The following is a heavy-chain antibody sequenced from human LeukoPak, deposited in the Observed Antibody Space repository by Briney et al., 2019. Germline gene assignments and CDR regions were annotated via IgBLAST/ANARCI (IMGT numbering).Heavy chain of an antibody. D-gene: IGHD4-17*01. Sequence: GRSLRLSCAASGFTFSSYGMHWVRQAPGKGLEWVSYISSWSSTIYYADSVKGRFTISRDNAKNSLYLQMNSLRAEDTAVYYCARPPTTVTTRGLFFDYWGQGTLVTVSS. CDR1: GFTFSSYG. CDR3: ARPPTTVTTRGLFFDY. CDR2: ISSWSSTI. J-gene: IGHJ4*02. V-gene: IGHV3-48*04.